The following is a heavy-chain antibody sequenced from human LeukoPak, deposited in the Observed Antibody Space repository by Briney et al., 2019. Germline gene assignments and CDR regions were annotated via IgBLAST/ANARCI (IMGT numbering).Heavy chain of an antibody. Sequence: SVKVSCKASGGTFSNYAISWVRQAPGQGLEWMGGIIPIFGTTSSAQELQGRVTFTADKSTSTAYMELSSLRSEDTAVYYCASPPVGGAFDIRGQGTMVTVSS. CDR1: GGTFSNYA. J-gene: IGHJ3*02. CDR2: IIPIFGTT. CDR3: ASPPVGGAFDI. V-gene: IGHV1-69*06. D-gene: IGHD3-16*01.